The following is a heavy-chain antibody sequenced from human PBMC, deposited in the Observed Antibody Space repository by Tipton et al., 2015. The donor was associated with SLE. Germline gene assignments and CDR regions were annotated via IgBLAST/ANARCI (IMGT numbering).Heavy chain of an antibody. D-gene: IGHD1-26*01. CDR3: ARDXSDXWVF. CDR2: INPISGDT. J-gene: IGHJ4*02. CDR1: GYTFTSYD. Sequence: QSGAEVKKPGASVKVSCKASGYTFTSYDINWVRQAPGQGLEWMGRINPISGDTNYAQKFHGRVTMTRDTSISTANMELSRLTSDDTAVXYCARDXSDXWVFWGXXXXXTVSS. V-gene: IGHV1-2*06.